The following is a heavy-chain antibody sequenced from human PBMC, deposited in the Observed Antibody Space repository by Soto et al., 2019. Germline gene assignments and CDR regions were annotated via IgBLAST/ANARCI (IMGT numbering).Heavy chain of an antibody. J-gene: IGHJ3*02. CDR3: ARDRITLANDAFDI. Sequence: SETLSLTCTVSGGSISSYYWSWIRQPAGKGLEWIGRIYTSGSANYNPSLKSRVTMSVDTSKNQFSLNLSSVTAAADTAVYYCARDRITLANDAFDIWGQGTMVTVSS. CDR1: GGSISSYY. V-gene: IGHV4-4*07. D-gene: IGHD3-10*01. CDR2: IYTSGSA.